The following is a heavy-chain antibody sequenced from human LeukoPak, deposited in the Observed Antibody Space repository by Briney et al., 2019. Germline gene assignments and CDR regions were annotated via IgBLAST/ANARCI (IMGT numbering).Heavy chain of an antibody. Sequence: GGSLRLSCAASGFAFSSHSMNWVRQAPGKGLEWVSSISSSSSYIYYADSVKGRFTISRDSAKNSLYLQMDSLRAEDTANCARCSGWAFKNWGQGTLVTVSS. CDR3: CSGWAFKN. D-gene: IGHD6-19*01. V-gene: IGHV3-21*01. CDR1: GFAFSSHS. J-gene: IGHJ4*02. CDR2: ISSSSSYI.